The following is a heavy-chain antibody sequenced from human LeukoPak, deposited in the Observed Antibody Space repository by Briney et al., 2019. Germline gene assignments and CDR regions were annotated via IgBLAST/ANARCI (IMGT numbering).Heavy chain of an antibody. CDR1: GFTLNTYT. CDR3: ARGTLGLNPDIFEE. V-gene: IGHV3-21*01. D-gene: IGHD7-27*01. Sequence: PGGSLRLSCAASGFTLNTYTMDWVRQAPGKGLEWVSSISRSSSYIYYSDSVKGRFTMPRDNAKNSLYLQMNSLRAEDTAVYYCARGTLGLNPDIFEEWGQGTLVTVSS. CDR2: ISRSSSYI. J-gene: IGHJ4*02.